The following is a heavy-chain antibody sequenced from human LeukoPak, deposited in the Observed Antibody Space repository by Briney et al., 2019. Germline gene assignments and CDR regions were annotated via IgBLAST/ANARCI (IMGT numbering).Heavy chain of an antibody. CDR2: ISDSGGST. CDR1: GFTFSSYA. CDR3: AKDPGLFWSGSYGMDV. Sequence: GGSLRLSCAASGFTFSSYAMSWVRQAPGKGLEWVSAISDSGGSTYYADSVKGRFTISRDNSKNTLYLQMNSLRAEDTAVYYCAKDPGLFWSGSYGMDVWGQGTTVTISS. J-gene: IGHJ6*02. V-gene: IGHV3-23*01. D-gene: IGHD3-3*01.